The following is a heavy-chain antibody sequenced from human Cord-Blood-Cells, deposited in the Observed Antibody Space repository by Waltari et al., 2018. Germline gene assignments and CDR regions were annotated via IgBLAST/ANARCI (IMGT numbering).Heavy chain of an antibody. CDR3: ARVRKGANSYFDY. CDR1: GFTFSSYA. V-gene: IGHV3-30-3*01. Sequence: QVQLVESGGGVVQPGRSLRLSCAASGFTFSSYAMHWVRQAPGKGLEWVAVISYDGSNKYYADSVKGRFTISRDNSKNTLYLQMNSLRAEDTAVYYCARVRKGANSYFDYWGQGTLVTVSS. CDR2: ISYDGSNK. J-gene: IGHJ4*02.